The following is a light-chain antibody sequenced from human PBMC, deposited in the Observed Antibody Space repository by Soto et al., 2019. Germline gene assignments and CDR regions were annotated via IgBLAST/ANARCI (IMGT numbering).Light chain of an antibody. Sequence: EIVLTQSPATLSVSPGESLPLSCWGSQSVRVDLAWYQQRPGQAPRLLIYGASTRATGIPVRFSGSGSGTEFILTISSLQSEDFAVYYCQQYNNWPPWTFGQGTKVDIK. CDR2: GAS. J-gene: IGKJ1*01. CDR3: QQYNNWPPWT. CDR1: QSVRVD. V-gene: IGKV3-15*01.